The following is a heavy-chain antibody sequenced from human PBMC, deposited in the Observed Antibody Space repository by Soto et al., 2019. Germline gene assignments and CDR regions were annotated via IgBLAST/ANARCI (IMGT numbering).Heavy chain of an antibody. D-gene: IGHD6-13*01. J-gene: IGHJ6*02. CDR1: GGSFSGYY. V-gene: IGHV4-34*01. CDR2: INHSGST. Sequence: TSETLSLTCAVYGGSFSGYYWSWIRQPPGKGLEWIGEINHSGSTNYNPSLKSRVTISVDTSTNHFSLKLSSVTAADTAVYYCARGQGSSWSNYYYYGMDVSRQGTTVTVPS. CDR3: ARGQGSSWSNYYYYGMDV.